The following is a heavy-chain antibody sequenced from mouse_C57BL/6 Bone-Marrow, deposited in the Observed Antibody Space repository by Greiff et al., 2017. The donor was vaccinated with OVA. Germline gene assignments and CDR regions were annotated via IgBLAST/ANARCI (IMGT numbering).Heavy chain of an antibody. V-gene: IGHV1-53*01. J-gene: IGHJ2*01. Sequence: QVQLQQPGTELVKPGASVTLSCKASGYTFTSYWMHWVKQRPRQGLEWIGNINPSNGGTNYNEKFTRQATLTVDKSSSTAYMQLSSLTSEYSAVYYCARCDGSSPLYLDYWGQGTTLTVSS. D-gene: IGHD1-1*01. CDR2: INPSNGGT. CDR1: GYTFTSYW. CDR3: ARCDGSSPLYLDY.